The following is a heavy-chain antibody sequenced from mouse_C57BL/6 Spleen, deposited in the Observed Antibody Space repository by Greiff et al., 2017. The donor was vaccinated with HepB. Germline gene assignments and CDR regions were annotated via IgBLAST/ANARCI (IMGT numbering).Heavy chain of an antibody. V-gene: IGHV14-2*01. Sequence: VQLQQSGAELVKPGASVKLSCTASGFNIKDSYMHWVKQRTEQGLEWIGRIDHEDGETNYAPQFQGKATIPADTSSNTAYLQLSSLTSEDTAVYYCARSESYYAMDYWGQGTSVTVSS. J-gene: IGHJ4*01. CDR2: IDHEDGET. CDR1: GFNIKDSY. CDR3: ARSESYYAMDY.